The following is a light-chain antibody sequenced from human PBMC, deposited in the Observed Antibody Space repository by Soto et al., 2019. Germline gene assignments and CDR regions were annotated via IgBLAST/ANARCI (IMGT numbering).Light chain of an antibody. Sequence: EIVMTQSPATLSVSPGERATLSCRASQSVSSDLAWYHQKPGQAPRLLIYGASTRATGIPDRFSGSGSGTHFTLTISRLEPGDFAVYYCQHFGGTTFTFGQGTRLEIK. CDR2: GAS. CDR1: QSVSSD. J-gene: IGKJ5*01. CDR3: QHFGGTTFT. V-gene: IGKV3D-15*01.